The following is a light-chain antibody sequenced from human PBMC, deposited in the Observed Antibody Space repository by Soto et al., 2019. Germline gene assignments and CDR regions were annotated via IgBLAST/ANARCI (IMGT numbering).Light chain of an antibody. V-gene: IGKV1-5*03. Sequence: DIQMTQSPSTLSASVGDRVTITCRASQSIDSWLAWYRQKPGKAPKLLMYKASSLESGVPSRFSGSGSETEFTLTISSLQPDDFATYYCQHYKSYPWTFGQGTKVDIK. CDR2: KAS. CDR1: QSIDSW. J-gene: IGKJ1*01. CDR3: QHYKSYPWT.